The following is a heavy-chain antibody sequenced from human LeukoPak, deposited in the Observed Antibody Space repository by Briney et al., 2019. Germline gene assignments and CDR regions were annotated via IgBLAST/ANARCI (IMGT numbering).Heavy chain of an antibody. J-gene: IGHJ6*02. D-gene: IGHD3-3*01. CDR3: ARGTYYDFLTSYYYYGMDV. CDR2: IIPIFGTA. V-gene: IGHV1-69*05. CDR1: GGTFSSYA. Sequence: SVKVSCKASGGTFSSYAISWVRQAPGQGLEWMGGIIPIFGTANYAQKFQGWVTMTRDTSISTAYMELSRLRSDDTAVYYCARGTYYDFLTSYYYYGMDVWGQGTTVTVSS.